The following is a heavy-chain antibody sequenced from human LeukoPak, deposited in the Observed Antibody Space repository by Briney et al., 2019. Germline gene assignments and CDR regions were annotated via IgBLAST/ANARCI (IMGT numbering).Heavy chain of an antibody. Sequence: GGSLRLSCAASGFTFSSYGMHWVRQAPGKGLEWVAFIRYDGSNKYYADSVKGRFTISRDNSKNTLYLQMNSLRAEDTAVYYCAKRDLMITFGGSSLYYYYYYMDVWGKGTTVTVSS. J-gene: IGHJ6*03. V-gene: IGHV3-30*02. CDR3: AKRDLMITFGGSSLYYYYYYMDV. CDR1: GFTFSSYG. CDR2: IRYDGSNK. D-gene: IGHD3-16*01.